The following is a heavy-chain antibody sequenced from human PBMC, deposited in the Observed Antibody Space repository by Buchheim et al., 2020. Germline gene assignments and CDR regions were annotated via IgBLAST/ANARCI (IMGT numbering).Heavy chain of an antibody. CDR3: ARDGYNNFGEYFAMDV. J-gene: IGHJ6*02. Sequence: QMQLQESGPGLVKPLQTLSLTCTVSGGSINRGGYYWSWIRQHSVRGLEWIGYIYYTGATYYSTSLKSRVSISVVMYKNQVSLRVNSVTAADTAVYFCARDGYNNFGEYFAMDVWGQGT. CDR2: IYYTGAT. D-gene: IGHD4-11*01. CDR1: GGSINRGGYY. V-gene: IGHV4-31*03.